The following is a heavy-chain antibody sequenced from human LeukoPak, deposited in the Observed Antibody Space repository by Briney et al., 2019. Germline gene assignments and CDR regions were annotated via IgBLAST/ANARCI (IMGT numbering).Heavy chain of an antibody. J-gene: IGHJ6*02. V-gene: IGHV4-61*01. CDR1: GGSVFSGSHY. D-gene: IGHD2-2*01. Sequence: SETLSLTCTVSGGSVFSGSHYWSWIRRPPGKGLEWLGYISHTGSTNYNPSLKSRVTMLIDTSKNQFSLKLSSVTAADTAMYYCARVEYQLLGRYYYYGLDVWGQGTTVTVSS. CDR2: ISHTGST. CDR3: ARVEYQLLGRYYYYGLDV.